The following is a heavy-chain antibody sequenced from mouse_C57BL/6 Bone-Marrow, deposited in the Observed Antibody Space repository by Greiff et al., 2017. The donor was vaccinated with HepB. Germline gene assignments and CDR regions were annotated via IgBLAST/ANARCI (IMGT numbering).Heavy chain of an antibody. CDR2: IRSKSNNYAT. J-gene: IGHJ4*01. Sequence: DVHLVESGGGLVQPKGSLKLSCAASGFSFNTYAMNWVRQAPGKGLEWVARIRSKSNNYATYYADSVKDRFTISRDDSESMLYLQMNNLKTEDTAMYYCVRHDYPRSSPQGYAMDYWGQGTSVTVSS. D-gene: IGHD1-1*01. CDR1: GFSFNTYA. V-gene: IGHV10-1*01. CDR3: VRHDYPRSSPQGYAMDY.